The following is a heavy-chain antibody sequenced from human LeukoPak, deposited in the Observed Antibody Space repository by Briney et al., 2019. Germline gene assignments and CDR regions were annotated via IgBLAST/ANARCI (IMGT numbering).Heavy chain of an antibody. CDR2: IYYSGST. D-gene: IGHD3-10*01. CDR3: ARQTRYYGSGSLCWFDP. Sequence: PSETLSLTCTVSGGSISSYYWSWIRQPPGKGLEWIGYIYYSGSTNYNPSLKSRVTISVDTSKNQFSLKLSSVTAADTAVYYCARQTRYYGSGSLCWFDPWGQGTLVTVSS. CDR1: GGSISSYY. V-gene: IGHV4-59*08. J-gene: IGHJ5*02.